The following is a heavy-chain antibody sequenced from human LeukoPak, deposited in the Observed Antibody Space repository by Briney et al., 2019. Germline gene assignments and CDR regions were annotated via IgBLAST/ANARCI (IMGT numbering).Heavy chain of an antibody. Sequence: GGSLRLSCAASGFTFSSYGMHWVRQAPGKGLEWVAVISYDGSNKYYADSVKGRFTISRDNSKNTLYLQTNSLRAEDTAVYYCAKDYARLVIPDYWGQGNLVTVSS. CDR3: AKDYARLVIPDY. CDR2: ISYDGSNK. D-gene: IGHD3-22*01. J-gene: IGHJ4*02. CDR1: GFTFSSYG. V-gene: IGHV3-30*18.